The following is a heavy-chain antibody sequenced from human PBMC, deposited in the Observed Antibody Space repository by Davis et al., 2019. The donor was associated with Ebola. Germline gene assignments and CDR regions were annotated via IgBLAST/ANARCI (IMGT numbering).Heavy chain of an antibody. CDR1: GFTFSNYA. J-gene: IGHJ4*02. CDR2: IRSKANSYAT. D-gene: IGHD6-6*01. CDR3: ETSSSSGGDY. Sequence: GESLKISCAASGFTFSNYAMSWVRQASGKGLEWVGRIRSKANSYATAYAASVKGRFTISRDDSKNTAYLQMNSLKTEDTAVYYCETSSSSGGDYWGQGTLVTVSS. V-gene: IGHV3-73*01.